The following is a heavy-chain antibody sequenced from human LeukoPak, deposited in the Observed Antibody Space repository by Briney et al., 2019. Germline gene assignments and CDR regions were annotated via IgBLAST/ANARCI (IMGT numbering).Heavy chain of an antibody. CDR1: GFTFDDYA. Sequence: GESLKISCVASGFTFDDYAVQWVRQTPGKGLQWVSLITASGTTYYADSVRGRFTISRDNSKNSLYLQMNSLRTEDTALYYCAKDSESTGYSRLRWFDPWGQGTLVTVSS. V-gene: IGHV3-43*02. J-gene: IGHJ5*02. CDR3: AKDSESTGYSRLRWFDP. CDR2: ITASGTT. D-gene: IGHD6-13*01.